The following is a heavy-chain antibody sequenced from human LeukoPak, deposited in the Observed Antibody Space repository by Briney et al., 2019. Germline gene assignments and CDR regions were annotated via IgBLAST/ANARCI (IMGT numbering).Heavy chain of an antibody. D-gene: IGHD6-6*01. V-gene: IGHV3-48*02. Sequence: GGSLRLSCAASGFTFSSYSMNWVRQAPGKGLEWVSYISSSSSTIYYADSVKGRFTISRDNAKNSLYLQMNSLRDEDTAVYYCASPYSSSDWYFDLWGRGTLVTVSS. J-gene: IGHJ2*01. CDR2: ISSSSSTI. CDR1: GFTFSSYS. CDR3: ASPYSSSDWYFDL.